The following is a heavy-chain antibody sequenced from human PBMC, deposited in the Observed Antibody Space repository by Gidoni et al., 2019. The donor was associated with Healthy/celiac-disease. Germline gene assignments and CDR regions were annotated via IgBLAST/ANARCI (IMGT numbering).Heavy chain of an antibody. CDR2: INHSGST. Sequence: QVQLQQWGAGLLKPSATLSLTCAVYGGSFRGYYWSWIRQPPGKGLEWIGEINHSGSTNYNPSLKSRVNISVDTSKNQFSLKLSSVTAADTAVYYCARGGSTAVTRSAFDIWGQGTMVTVSS. D-gene: IGHD4-17*01. V-gene: IGHV4-34*01. CDR3: ARGGSTAVTRSAFDI. J-gene: IGHJ3*02. CDR1: GGSFRGYY.